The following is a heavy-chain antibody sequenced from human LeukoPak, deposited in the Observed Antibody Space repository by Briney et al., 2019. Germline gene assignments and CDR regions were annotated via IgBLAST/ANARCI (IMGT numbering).Heavy chain of an antibody. CDR3: ARVYCSGGSCYSGMYNWFDP. CDR2: IYYGGST. D-gene: IGHD2-15*01. J-gene: IGHJ5*02. CDR1: GGSISSSDYY. V-gene: IGHV4-39*07. Sequence: SETLSLTCTVSGGSISSSDYYWGWIRQPPGKGLGWIGSIYYGGSTYYNPSLKSRVTISVDTSKNQFSLKLSSVTAADTAVYYCARVYCSGGSCYSGMYNWFDPWGQGTLVTVSS.